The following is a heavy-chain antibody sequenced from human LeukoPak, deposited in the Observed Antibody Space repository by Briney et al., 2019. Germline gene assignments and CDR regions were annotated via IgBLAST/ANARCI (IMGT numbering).Heavy chain of an antibody. J-gene: IGHJ4*02. Sequence: SETLSLTCTVSGGSISSSSYYWGWIRQPPGKGLEWIGSIYYSGSTHYNPSLKSRVTISVDTSRNQFSLKLSSVTAADTAVYYCATDYDFWSGYHNYWGQGTLVTVSS. CDR3: ATDYDFWSGYHNY. CDR1: GGSISSSSYY. D-gene: IGHD3-3*01. V-gene: IGHV4-39*01. CDR2: IYYSGST.